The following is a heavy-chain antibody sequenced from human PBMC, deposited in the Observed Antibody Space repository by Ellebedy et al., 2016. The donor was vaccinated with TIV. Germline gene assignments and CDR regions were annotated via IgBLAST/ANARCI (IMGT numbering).Heavy chain of an antibody. CDR2: IYYTGSS. CDR3: ARVQTTMEVFDF. CDR1: DGSISNYY. J-gene: IGHJ4*02. V-gene: IGHV4-59*01. D-gene: IGHD5-18*01. Sequence: SETLSLXXTVSDGSISNYYWSWIRQPPGKGLEWIGYIYYTGSSTYNPSLRSRLTISLDTSKNQFSLNLSSMIAADTAVYFCARVQTTMEVFDFWGQGTLVTVSS.